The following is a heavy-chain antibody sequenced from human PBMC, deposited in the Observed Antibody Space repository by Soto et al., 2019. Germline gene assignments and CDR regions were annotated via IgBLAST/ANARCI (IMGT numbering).Heavy chain of an antibody. Sequence: ASVKVSCKASGGTFSSYAISWVRQAPGQGLEWMGGIIPIFGTANYAQKFLGRVTITADESTSTAYMELSSLRSEDTAVYYCARDDPIWFGELLNYYYYGMDVWGQGTTVTVSS. CDR3: ARDDPIWFGELLNYYYYGMDV. CDR1: GGTFSSYA. V-gene: IGHV1-69*13. J-gene: IGHJ6*02. CDR2: IIPIFGTA. D-gene: IGHD3-10*01.